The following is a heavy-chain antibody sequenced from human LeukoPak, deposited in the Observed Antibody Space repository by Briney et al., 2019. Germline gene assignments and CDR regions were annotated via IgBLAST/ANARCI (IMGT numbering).Heavy chain of an antibody. J-gene: IGHJ5*02. CDR3: ARDYPSSRLANWFDP. Sequence: PSQTLSLTCTVSGGSISSGDYYWSWIRQPPGKGLEWIGYIYYSGSTYYNPSLKSRVTISVDTSKNQFSLKLSSVTAADTAVYYCARDYPSSRLANWFDPWGQGTLVTVSS. CDR1: GGSISSGDYY. D-gene: IGHD6-13*01. CDR2: IYYSGST. V-gene: IGHV4-30-4*08.